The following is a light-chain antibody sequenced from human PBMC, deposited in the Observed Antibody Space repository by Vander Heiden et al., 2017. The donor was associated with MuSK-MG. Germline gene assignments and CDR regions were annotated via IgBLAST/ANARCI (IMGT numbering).Light chain of an antibody. CDR2: YKSDSDK. J-gene: IGLJ3*02. Sequence: QAVLTQPSSLSASPGASASLTCTLRSGINVGTYSIYWYQQKPGSPPQYLLRYKSDSDKHQGSGVPSRFSGSKDASANAGILLISGLQSDDEADYYRLIWHSNAWVFGGGTKLTVL. V-gene: IGLV5-45*02. CDR1: SGINVGTYS. CDR3: LIWHSNAWV.